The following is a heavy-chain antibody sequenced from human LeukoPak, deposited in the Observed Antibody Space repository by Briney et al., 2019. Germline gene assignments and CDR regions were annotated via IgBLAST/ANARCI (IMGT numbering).Heavy chain of an antibody. Sequence: GGSLRLSCAASGFTFSGYAMSWVRQAPGKGLEWVSVIYSGYSGGSTYYADSVKGRFTISRHNSKNTLYLQMNSLRAEDTAVYYCARGGYGGPDAFDIWGQGTMVTVSS. CDR3: ARGGYGGPDAFDI. J-gene: IGHJ3*02. D-gene: IGHD4-23*01. V-gene: IGHV3-53*04. CDR2: IYSGYSGGST. CDR1: GFTFSGYA.